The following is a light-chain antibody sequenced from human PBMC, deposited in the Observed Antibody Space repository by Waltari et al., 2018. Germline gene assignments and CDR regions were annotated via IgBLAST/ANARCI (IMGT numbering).Light chain of an antibody. CDR2: DDT. CDR3: SSYTSGTTS. J-gene: IGLJ2*01. CDR1: SSDFGGYNY. V-gene: IGLV2-14*03. Sequence: QSALTHPASVSGSPGQSISMSCPGTSSDFGGYNYVSWYQQHPGKAPILMIYDDTNRPSEVSNRFSGSKSGNAASLTISGLQAEDEADYHCSSYTSGTTSFGGGTKLTVL.